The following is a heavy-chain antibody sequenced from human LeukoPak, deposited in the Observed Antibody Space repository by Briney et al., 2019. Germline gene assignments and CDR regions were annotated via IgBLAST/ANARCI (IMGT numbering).Heavy chain of an antibody. Sequence: GGSLRLSCAASGFTFSSYGMYWVRQAPGKGLEWVAVIWYDGSNKYYADSVKGRFTISRDNSKNTLYLQMNSLRAEDTAVYYCARAWGQLVEWYFDYWGQGTLVTVSP. CDR2: IWYDGSNK. CDR3: ARAWGQLVEWYFDY. D-gene: IGHD6-6*01. J-gene: IGHJ4*02. CDR1: GFTFSSYG. V-gene: IGHV3-33*01.